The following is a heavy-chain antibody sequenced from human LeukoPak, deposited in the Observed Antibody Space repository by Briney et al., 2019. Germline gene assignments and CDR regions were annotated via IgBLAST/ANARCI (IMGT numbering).Heavy chain of an antibody. CDR1: GGSVSSYY. D-gene: IGHD4-17*01. CDR2: IYYSGST. V-gene: IGHV4-59*02. CDR3: ARDRSPVTTTRGWFDP. Sequence: SETLSLTCTVSGGSVSSYYWSWIRQPPGKGLEWIGYIYYSGSTNYNPSLKSRVTISVDTSKNQFSLMLSSVTAADTAVYYCARDRSPVTTTRGWFDPWGQGTLVTVSS. J-gene: IGHJ5*02.